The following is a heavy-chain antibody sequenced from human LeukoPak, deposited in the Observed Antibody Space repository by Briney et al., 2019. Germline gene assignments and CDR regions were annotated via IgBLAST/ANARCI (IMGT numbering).Heavy chain of an antibody. D-gene: IGHD2-8*01. V-gene: IGHV3-48*03. CDR1: GFTLISYE. CDR3: AKNGGEVGDFDY. Sequence: GGSLRLSCAASGFTLISYEMNWVRQAPGKELEWVLYLSTSGSTIYYADSVKGRFTISRDNAKNSLYLQMNSLRAEDTAVYYCAKNGGEVGDFDYWGQGTLVTVSS. CDR2: LSTSGSTI. J-gene: IGHJ4*02.